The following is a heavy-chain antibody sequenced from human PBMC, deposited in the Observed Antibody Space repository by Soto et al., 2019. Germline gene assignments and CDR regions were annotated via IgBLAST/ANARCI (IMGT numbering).Heavy chain of an antibody. Sequence: PTHSRTGAICGGIDSSISAASYWIRQSPSRGLEWLGRTYYRSKWYNDYAVSVESRITINPDTSKNQFSLQLNSVTPEDTAVYYFVTDLESSGGSYYGMDVWGQGTTVTVSS. D-gene: IGHD1-26*01. V-gene: IGHV6-1*01. CDR2: TYYRSKWYN. CDR1: GGIDSSISAA. J-gene: IGHJ6*02. CDR3: VTDLESSGGSYYGMDV.